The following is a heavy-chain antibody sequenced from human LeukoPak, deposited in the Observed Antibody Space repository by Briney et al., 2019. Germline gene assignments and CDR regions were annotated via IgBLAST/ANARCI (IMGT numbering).Heavy chain of an antibody. V-gene: IGHV3-23*01. J-gene: IGHJ4*02. D-gene: IGHD5-12*01. CDR2: ISGSGVTT. CDR3: ARTSPIVAHY. CDR1: GFSFASYA. Sequence: GGSLRLSCAASGFSFASYAMNWVRQAPGKGLEWVSVISGSGVTTYYADSVKGRFTISRDNSKNTLYLQLNSLRAEDTAVYYCARTSPIVAHYWGQGTLVTVSS.